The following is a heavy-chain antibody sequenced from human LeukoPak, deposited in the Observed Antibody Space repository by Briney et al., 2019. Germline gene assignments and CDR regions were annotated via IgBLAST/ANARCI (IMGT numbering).Heavy chain of an antibody. J-gene: IGHJ4*02. V-gene: IGHV4-39*01. Sequence: SETLSLTCTVSGGSISSGPYYWGWIRQPPGKGLEWIGSMYYSGDTYYKPSLQSRVTISGDPSKNQFSLKLSSVTAADTAVYYCASKSPRGSSDYWGQGTLVTVSS. CDR3: ASKSPRGSSDY. CDR1: GGSISSGPYY. CDR2: MYYSGDT. D-gene: IGHD6-6*01.